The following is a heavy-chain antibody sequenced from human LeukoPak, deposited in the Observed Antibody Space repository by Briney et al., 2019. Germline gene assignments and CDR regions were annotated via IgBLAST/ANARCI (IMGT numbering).Heavy chain of an antibody. V-gene: IGHV1-69*04. J-gene: IGHJ3*02. CDR3: ARLGAADRRRI. Sequence: GASVKVSCKASGGTFSSYAISWVRQAPGQGLEWIGRIIPILGIANYAQKFQGRVTITADKSTSTAYMELSSLRSEDTAVYYCARLGAADRRRIWGQGTMVTVSS. CDR1: GGTFSSYA. CDR2: IIPILGIA. D-gene: IGHD1-14*01.